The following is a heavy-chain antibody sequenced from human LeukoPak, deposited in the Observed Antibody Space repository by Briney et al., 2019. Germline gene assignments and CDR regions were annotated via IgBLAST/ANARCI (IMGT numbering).Heavy chain of an antibody. V-gene: IGHV3-21*01. D-gene: IGHD3-10*01. Sequence: GGSLRLSCAASGFTFSNYNMNWVRQAPGKGLEWVSSISSSSSYIYYADSVKGRYTISRDNAKNSLYLQMNSLRAEDTAVYYCARTRASGSYYNPPMGYWGQGTLVTVSS. CDR3: ARTRASGSYYNPPMGY. CDR2: ISSSSSYI. CDR1: GFTFSNYN. J-gene: IGHJ4*02.